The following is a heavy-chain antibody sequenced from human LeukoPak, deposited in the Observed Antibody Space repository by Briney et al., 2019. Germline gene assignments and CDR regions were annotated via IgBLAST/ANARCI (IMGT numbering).Heavy chain of an antibody. J-gene: IGHJ4*02. Sequence: GGSLRLFCTASGFAFGDYAMNWVRQAPGKGLEWVGFIRSKAYNGTTEYAASVKGRFTISRDDSKSIAYLQMNSLKSEDTAVYYCTSGANSLWGQGTLVTVSS. V-gene: IGHV3-49*04. CDR1: GFAFGDYA. CDR2: IRSKAYNGTT. CDR3: TSGANSL. D-gene: IGHD4-23*01.